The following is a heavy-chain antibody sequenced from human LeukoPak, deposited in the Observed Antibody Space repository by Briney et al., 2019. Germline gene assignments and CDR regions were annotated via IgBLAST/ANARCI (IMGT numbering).Heavy chain of an antibody. CDR1: GYTFTSYD. Sequence: ASVKVSCMASGYTFTSYDFNWVRQATGQGLEWMGWINPNSGGTNYAQKFQGRVTMTRDTSISTAYMELSRLRSDDTAVYYCARDLDRRYSFEWALYDYWGQGTLVTVSS. CDR3: ARDLDRRYSFEWALYDY. J-gene: IGHJ4*02. V-gene: IGHV1-2*02. D-gene: IGHD5-18*01. CDR2: INPNSGGT.